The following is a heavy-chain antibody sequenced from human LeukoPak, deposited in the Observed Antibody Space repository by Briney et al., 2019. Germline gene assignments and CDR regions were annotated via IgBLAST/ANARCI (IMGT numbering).Heavy chain of an antibody. V-gene: IGHV1-8*01. CDR3: ARVPVGATSGSAWFDP. CDR1: GYTFTTYD. CDR2: MNPNSGNT. J-gene: IGHJ5*02. Sequence: ASVKVSCRASGYTFTTYDINWVRQATGQGLEWMGWMNPNSGNTGYAQKFQGRVTMTRNTSISTAYMELSSLRSEDTAVYYCARVPVGATSGSAWFDPWGQGTLVTVSS. D-gene: IGHD1-26*01.